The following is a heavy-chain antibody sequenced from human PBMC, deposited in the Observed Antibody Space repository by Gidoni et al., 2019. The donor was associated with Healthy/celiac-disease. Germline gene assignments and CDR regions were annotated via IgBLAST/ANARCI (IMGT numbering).Heavy chain of an antibody. CDR3: ARDLGWECGGSCYSNYYGMDV. Sequence: QVQLVQSGAEVKKPGSSVKVSCKASGGTFSSYAISWVRQAPGQGLEWMGGIIPIFGTANYAQKFQGRVTITADESTSTAYMELSSLRSEDTAVYYCARDLGWECGGSCYSNYYGMDVWGQGTTVTVSS. D-gene: IGHD2-15*01. CDR2: IIPIFGTA. V-gene: IGHV1-69*01. J-gene: IGHJ6*02. CDR1: GGTFSSYA.